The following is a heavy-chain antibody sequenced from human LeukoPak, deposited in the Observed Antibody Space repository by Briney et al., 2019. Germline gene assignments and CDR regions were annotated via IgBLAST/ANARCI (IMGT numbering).Heavy chain of an antibody. CDR2: ISAYNGNT. D-gene: IGHD6-19*01. CDR3: ARARGSGWPIDY. V-gene: IGHV1-18*04. J-gene: IGHJ4*02. Sequence: GASVKVSCKASGYTFTGYYMHWVRQAPGQGLEWMGWISAYNGNTNYAQKLQGRVTMTTDTSTSTAYMELRSLRSDDTAVYYCARARGSGWPIDYWGQGTLVTVSS. CDR1: GYTFTGYY.